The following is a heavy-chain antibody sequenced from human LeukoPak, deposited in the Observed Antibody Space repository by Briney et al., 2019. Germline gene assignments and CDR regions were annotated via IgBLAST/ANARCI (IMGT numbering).Heavy chain of an antibody. J-gene: IGHJ6*03. D-gene: IGHD2-15*01. CDR2: MNPNSGNT. CDR1: GYTFTSYA. Sequence: GASVKVSCKASGYTFTSYAMNWVRQATGQGLEWMGWMNPNSGNTGYAQEFQGRVTMTRNTSISTAYMELSSLRSEDTAVYYCARGGDCSGGSCYSVRYYYYMDVWGKGTTVTISS. CDR3: ARGGDCSGGSCYSVRYYYYMDV. V-gene: IGHV1-8*02.